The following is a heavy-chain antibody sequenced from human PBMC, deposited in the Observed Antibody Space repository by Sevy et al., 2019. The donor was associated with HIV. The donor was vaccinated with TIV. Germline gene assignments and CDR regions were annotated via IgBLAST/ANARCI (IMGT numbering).Heavy chain of an antibody. V-gene: IGHV4-30-4*02. J-gene: IGHJ4*02. CDR2: IHYTGGT. CDR3: ASKRGYNHGPFDY. D-gene: IGHD5-12*01. CDR1: DGSISNSDSY. Sequence: SETLSLTCTVSDGSISNSDSYWSWIRQSPGKGLEWIGYIHYTGGTYYNPFLKSRVAMSVDTSEKQFSLKLSSMTEADTAVYYCASKRGYNHGPFDYWGQGALVTVSS.